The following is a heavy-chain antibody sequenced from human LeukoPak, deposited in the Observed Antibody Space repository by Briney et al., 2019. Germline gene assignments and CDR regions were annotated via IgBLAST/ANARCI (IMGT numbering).Heavy chain of an antibody. CDR2: ISGSGGNT. V-gene: IGHV3-23*01. CDR1: VFTFSSYA. Sequence: PGGSLRLSCAASVFTFSSYAMSCVPRAPGKGLECVSDISGSGGNTYYADSVKGRFTISRDNPKNTLYLQMNSLRAEDTAVYCCAKDRVRKKSIPAAVDWFDPWGQGTLVTVSS. J-gene: IGHJ5*02. CDR3: AKDRVRKKSIPAAVDWFDP. D-gene: IGHD6-13*01.